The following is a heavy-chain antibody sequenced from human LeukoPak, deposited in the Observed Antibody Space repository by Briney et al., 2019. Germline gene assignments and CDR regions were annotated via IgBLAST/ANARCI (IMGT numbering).Heavy chain of an antibody. V-gene: IGHV4-39*01. J-gene: IGHJ4*02. CDR3: ARSNWDSNVGIDY. Sequence: PSETLSLTCTVPGGSISSSSYCWGWIRQPPGKGLEWIGTMYYSGITYYNPSLKSRLTTSVDTSKNQFTLKASSVTAADTAVYYCARSNWDSNVGIDYWGQGILVIVSS. CDR1: GGSISSSSYC. D-gene: IGHD1-7*01. CDR2: MYYSGIT.